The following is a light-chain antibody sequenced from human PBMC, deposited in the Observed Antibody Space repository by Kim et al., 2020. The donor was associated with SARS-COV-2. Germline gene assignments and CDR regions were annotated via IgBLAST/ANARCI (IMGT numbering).Light chain of an antibody. CDR3: QQSYSIPPWT. J-gene: IGKJ1*01. CDR1: QSISSY. V-gene: IGKV1-39*01. CDR2: AAS. Sequence: SVGDRVTITYRASQSISSYLNWYQQKPGKAPKLLIYAASSLQSGVPSRFSGSGSGTDFTLTISSLQPEDFATYYCQQSYSIPPWTFGQGTKVDIK.